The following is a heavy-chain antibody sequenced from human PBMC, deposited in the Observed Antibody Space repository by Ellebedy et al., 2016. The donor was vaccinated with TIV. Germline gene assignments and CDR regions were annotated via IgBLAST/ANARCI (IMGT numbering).Heavy chain of an antibody. Sequence: GGSLRLSCAASELTVTSNFMSWVRQAPGKGLAWVSTIVIDSTTYYADSVKGRFTISRDNSKNTLDIQMNSLRAEDTAVYYCARETYNDVDLKLWGIFDIWGQGTMVTVSS. V-gene: IGHV3-66*01. D-gene: IGHD3-10*01. CDR2: IVIDSTT. J-gene: IGHJ3*02. CDR3: ARETYNDVDLKLWGIFDI. CDR1: ELTVTSNF.